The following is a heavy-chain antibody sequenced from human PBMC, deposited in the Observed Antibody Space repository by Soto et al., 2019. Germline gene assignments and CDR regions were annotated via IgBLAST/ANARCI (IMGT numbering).Heavy chain of an antibody. CDR3: ATILAVAGNYWFDP. D-gene: IGHD6-19*01. Sequence: ASVKVSCKASGYTFTDYAMHWVRQAPGQRLEWMGWISAYNGNTNYAQKLQGRVTMTTDTSTSTAYMELRSLRSDDTAVYYCATILAVAGNYWFDPWGQGTLVTVSS. J-gene: IGHJ5*02. CDR2: ISAYNGNT. V-gene: IGHV1-18*01. CDR1: GYTFTDYA.